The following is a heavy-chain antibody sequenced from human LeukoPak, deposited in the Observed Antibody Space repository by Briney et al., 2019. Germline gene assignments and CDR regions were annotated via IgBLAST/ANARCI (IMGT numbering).Heavy chain of an antibody. CDR2: IYTSGST. D-gene: IGHD2-21*01. CDR3: ARLVMRLGMDV. J-gene: IGHJ6*04. V-gene: IGHV4-61*02. Sequence: SETLSLTCTVSGGSISSSSYYWSWIRQPPGKGLEWIGRIYTSGSTNYNPSLKSRVTISVDTSKNQFSLKLSSVTAADTAVYYCARLVMRLGMDVWGKGTTVTISS. CDR1: GGSISSSSYY.